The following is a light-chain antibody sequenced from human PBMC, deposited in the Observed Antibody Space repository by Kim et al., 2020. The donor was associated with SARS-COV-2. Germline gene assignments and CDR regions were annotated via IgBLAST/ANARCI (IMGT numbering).Light chain of an antibody. V-gene: IGLV2-18*02. CDR1: SDDVGTYNR. CDR2: EVK. Sequence: SDTIACTGTSDDVGTYNRDSYYQQPPGTTPKLFIYEVKNRPSGVPDRFSGSKSGDTASLTISGLQAEDEADYYCSSYTTTTTLVFGGGTQLTVL. J-gene: IGLJ2*01. CDR3: SSYTTTTTLV.